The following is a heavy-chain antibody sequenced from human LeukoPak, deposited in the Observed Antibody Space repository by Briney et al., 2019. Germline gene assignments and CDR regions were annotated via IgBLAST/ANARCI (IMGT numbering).Heavy chain of an antibody. CDR3: TTERNWELLRPYGLDI. Sequence: GGSLRLSCAASGFTFSKVWMNWVRQAPGKGLEWVGRVKTKSDGETQDYIAPVKGRFTISRDDSKNMVYLQMNSLKTEDSAVYYCTTERNWELLRPYGLDIWGQGTTVTVSS. CDR1: GFTFSKVW. CDR2: VKTKSDGETQ. V-gene: IGHV3-15*07. J-gene: IGHJ6*02. D-gene: IGHD7-27*01.